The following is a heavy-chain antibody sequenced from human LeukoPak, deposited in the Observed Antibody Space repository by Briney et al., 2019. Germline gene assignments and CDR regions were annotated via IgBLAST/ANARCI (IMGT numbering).Heavy chain of an antibody. Sequence: ASVKVSCKASGGTFSSYAISWVRQAPGQGLEWMGRIIPIFGTANYAQKFQGRVTITTDESTSTAYVELSSLRSEDTAVYYCATRITIFGVVTKFDYWGQGTLVTVSS. V-gene: IGHV1-69*05. CDR2: IIPIFGTA. CDR3: ATRITIFGVVTKFDY. CDR1: GGTFSSYA. J-gene: IGHJ4*02. D-gene: IGHD3-3*01.